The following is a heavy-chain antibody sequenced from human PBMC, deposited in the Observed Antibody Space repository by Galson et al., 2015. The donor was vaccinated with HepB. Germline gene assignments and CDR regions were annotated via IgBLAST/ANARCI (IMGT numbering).Heavy chain of an antibody. D-gene: IGHD3-22*01. CDR3: AREGVDYYDPGDY. CDR2: IIPILGIA. J-gene: IGHJ4*02. Sequence: SVKVSCKASGGTFSSYAISWVRQAPGQGLEWMGRIIPILGIANYAQKFQGRITITADKSTSTAYMELSSLRSEDTAVYYCAREGVDYYDPGDYWGQGTLATVSS. CDR1: GGTFSSYA. V-gene: IGHV1-69*04.